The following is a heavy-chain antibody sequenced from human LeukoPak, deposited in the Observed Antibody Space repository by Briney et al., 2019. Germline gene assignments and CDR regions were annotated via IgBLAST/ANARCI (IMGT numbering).Heavy chain of an antibody. CDR2: IYYSGST. J-gene: IGHJ4*02. V-gene: IGHV4-30-4*01. Sequence: SQTLSLTCTVSGGSISSGVYYWSWIRQPPGKGLEWIGYIYYSGSTYYNPPLKSRVTISVDTSKNQFSLKLSSVTAADTAVYYCASNPFYSSGWQIDYWGQGTLVTVSS. CDR3: ASNPFYSSGWQIDY. CDR1: GGSISSGVYY. D-gene: IGHD6-19*01.